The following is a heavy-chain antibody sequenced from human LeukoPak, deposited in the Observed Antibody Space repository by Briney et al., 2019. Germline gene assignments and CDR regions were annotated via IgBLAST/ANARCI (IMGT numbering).Heavy chain of an antibody. V-gene: IGHV4-59*01. D-gene: IGHD3-9*01. CDR3: ARDIFPHAFDI. CDR2: IYFSGGT. Sequence: PSETLSLTCTVSGGSISSYYWSRIRQPPGKGLDWIGYIYFSGGTNYNPSLKSRVTISVDASKNQFSLKLSSVTAADTAVYYCARDIFPHAFDIWGQGTMVTVSS. CDR1: GGSISSYY. J-gene: IGHJ3*02.